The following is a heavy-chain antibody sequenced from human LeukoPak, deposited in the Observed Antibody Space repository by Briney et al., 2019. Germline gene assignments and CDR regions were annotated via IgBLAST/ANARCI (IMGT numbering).Heavy chain of an antibody. CDR1: GFTFSNAW. Sequence: GGSLRLSCAASGFTFSNAWMSWVRQAPGKGLEWVGRIKSKTDGGTTDYAAPVKGRFTISRDDSKNTLYLQMNSLKTEDTAVYYCTRSLQLWLPPMDVWGKGTTVTVSS. D-gene: IGHD5-18*01. V-gene: IGHV3-15*01. CDR2: IKSKTDGGTT. CDR3: TRSLQLWLPPMDV. J-gene: IGHJ6*04.